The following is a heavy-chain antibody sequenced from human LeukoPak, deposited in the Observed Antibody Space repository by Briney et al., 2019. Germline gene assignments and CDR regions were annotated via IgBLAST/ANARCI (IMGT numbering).Heavy chain of an antibody. Sequence: GGSLRLACAAPLFTLSRYAMSRVRPAPGRGLEWVSATSGSGGSTYYADSVKGRFTISRDNSKITLYLPMDSLRAEDTAVYYCAKTRQDWGQGTLVTVSS. CDR3: AKTRQD. V-gene: IGHV3-23*01. J-gene: IGHJ1*01. CDR2: TSGSGGST. CDR1: LFTLSRYA. D-gene: IGHD2-2*01.